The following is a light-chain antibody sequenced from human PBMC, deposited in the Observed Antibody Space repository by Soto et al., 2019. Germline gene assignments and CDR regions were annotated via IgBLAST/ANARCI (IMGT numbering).Light chain of an antibody. Sequence: DIQMTQSPSSLSASIGDRITITCRASQSISTYLNWYQQKPGKAPRLLIYGASTLQNGVPSRFSGSGSETDYTTTIRSLQPQDFATYSYQQSFITPPRTCGGGTKVEMK. V-gene: IGKV1-39*01. CDR1: QSISTY. J-gene: IGKJ4*01. CDR3: QQSFITPPRT. CDR2: GAS.